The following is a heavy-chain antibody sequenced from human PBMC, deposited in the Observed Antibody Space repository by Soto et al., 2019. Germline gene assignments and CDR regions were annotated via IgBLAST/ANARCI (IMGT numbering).Heavy chain of an antibody. CDR1: GGSISSGDYY. D-gene: IGHD3-10*01. CDR3: AGRHYSASGTPRGLDC. Sequence: SETLSLTCTVSGGSISSGDYYWAWIRQPPGKGLEWIGSIYYSGRTFHNPSLKSRLTISVDTSMNQFSLKLTSVTAADTAIYYCAGRHYSASGTPRGLDCWDQGTLVTVSS. CDR2: IYYSGRT. J-gene: IGHJ4*02. V-gene: IGHV4-39*01.